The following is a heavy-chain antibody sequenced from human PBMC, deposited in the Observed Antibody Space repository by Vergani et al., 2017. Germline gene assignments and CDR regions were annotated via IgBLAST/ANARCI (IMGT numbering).Heavy chain of an antibody. J-gene: IGHJ4*02. V-gene: IGHV3-48*01. D-gene: IGHD3-9*01. Sequence: VRLVESGGGVVQPGRSLRLSCAASGFTFSSYSMNWVRQAPGKGLEWVSYISSSSSTIYYADSVKGRFTISRDNAKNSLYLQMNSLRAEDTAVYYCARIPPNWLPRSYYFDYWGQGTLVTVSS. CDR1: GFTFSSYS. CDR2: ISSSSSTI. CDR3: ARIPPNWLPRSYYFDY.